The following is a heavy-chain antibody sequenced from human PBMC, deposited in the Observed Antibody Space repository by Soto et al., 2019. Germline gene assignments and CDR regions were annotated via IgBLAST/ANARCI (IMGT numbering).Heavy chain of an antibody. CDR2: ISYSGST. V-gene: IGHV4-39*01. Sequence: QLQLQESGPGLVKPSETLSLTCFVSGGSISSSTYYWGWIRQPPGKGLEWIGSISYSGSTYYNPSLKSLVTISVDTSKNQFSLKLSSVTAADTAVYYCAAQYYYASGAYYPRVWGQGTLVTVSS. CDR1: GGSISSSTYY. J-gene: IGHJ4*02. D-gene: IGHD3-22*01. CDR3: AAQYYYASGAYYPRV.